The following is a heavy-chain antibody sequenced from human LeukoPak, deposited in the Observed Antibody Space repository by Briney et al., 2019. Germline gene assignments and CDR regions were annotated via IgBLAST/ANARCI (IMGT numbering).Heavy chain of an antibody. D-gene: IGHD5-18*01. CDR2: INWNSGNI. CDR3: AKDKTGDTAMVYYFDY. V-gene: IGHV3-9*01. J-gene: IGHJ4*02. CDR1: GFTFDDYG. Sequence: PGGSLRLSCAAYGFTFDDYGMHWVRQAPGKGLEWVSGINWNSGNIGYADSVKGRFTISRDNARNSVYLQMNSLRAEDTALYYCAKDKTGDTAMVYYFDYWGPGTLVTVSS.